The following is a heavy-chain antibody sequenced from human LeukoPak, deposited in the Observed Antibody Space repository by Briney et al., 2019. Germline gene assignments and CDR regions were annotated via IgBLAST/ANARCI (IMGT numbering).Heavy chain of an antibody. CDR2: ISTSGSA. V-gene: IGHV4-4*07. CDR1: GGSISSYY. CDR3: ARYQSGAFDI. J-gene: IGHJ3*02. Sequence: SETLSLTCTVSGGSISSYYWSWIRQPAGKGLEWIGRISTSGSATYNPSLKSRVTTSVDTSKNQFSLEVSSVTAADTAVYCCARYQSGAFDIWGQGTMVTVSS. D-gene: IGHD3-3*01.